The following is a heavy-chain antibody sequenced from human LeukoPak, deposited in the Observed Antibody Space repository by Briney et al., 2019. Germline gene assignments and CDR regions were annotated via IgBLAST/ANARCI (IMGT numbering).Heavy chain of an antibody. V-gene: IGHV3-7*01. CDR2: IKQDGSEK. Sequence: GGSLRLSCAASGFTFSTYWMSWVRQAPGKGLEWVAHIKQDGSEKYYVDSVKVRFTISRDNADNSLCLQMNSLRAEDTAVYYCATNRRGAFDNWGQGTLVTVSS. CDR1: GFTFSTYW. J-gene: IGHJ4*02. CDR3: ATNRRGAFDN. D-gene: IGHD4/OR15-4a*01.